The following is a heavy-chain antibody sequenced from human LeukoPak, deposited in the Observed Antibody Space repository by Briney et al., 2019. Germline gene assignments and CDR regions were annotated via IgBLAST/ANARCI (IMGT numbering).Heavy chain of an antibody. CDR1: GFTFSSYA. J-gene: IGHJ4*02. D-gene: IGHD5-18*01. CDR2: FSGSGGST. V-gene: IGHV3-23*01. CDR3: AKAGYSHTTGRFDY. Sequence: GGSLRLSCAASGFTFSSYAMSWVRQAPGKGLEWFSAFSGSGGSTDYADSVKGRFTISRDNSKNTLDLQMNSLRAEDTAVYYCAKAGYSHTTGRFDYWGQGTLVTVSS.